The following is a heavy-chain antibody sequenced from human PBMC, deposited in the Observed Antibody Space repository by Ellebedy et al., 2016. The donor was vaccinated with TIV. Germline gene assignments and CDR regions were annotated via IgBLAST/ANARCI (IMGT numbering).Heavy chain of an antibody. CDR1: GYSFTSYP. V-gene: IGHV7-4-1*02. CDR2: INTNTGNP. D-gene: IGHD3-10*01. Sequence: ASVKVSCKTSGYSFTSYPMNWVRQAPGQGLEWMGGINTNTGNPTYAQGFTGRFVFSLDTSVSTAYLQISSLKAEDTAVYYCAREMSSWYGDLSNYNWFDPWGQGTLVSVSS. CDR3: AREMSSWYGDLSNYNWFDP. J-gene: IGHJ5*02.